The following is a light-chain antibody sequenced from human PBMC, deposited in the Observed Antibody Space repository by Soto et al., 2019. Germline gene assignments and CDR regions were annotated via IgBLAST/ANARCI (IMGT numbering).Light chain of an antibody. J-gene: IGLJ2*01. CDR2: LNSDGSH. CDR3: QTGGTDGV. Sequence: QLVLTQSPSASASLGASVKLTCTLSSGHSSYAIAWHQQQPEKGPRYLMKLNSDGSHSKGDGIPDRFSGSSSGAERYLTISSLQSEDEADYYCQTGGTDGVFGGGTKLTVL. V-gene: IGLV4-69*01. CDR1: SGHSSYA.